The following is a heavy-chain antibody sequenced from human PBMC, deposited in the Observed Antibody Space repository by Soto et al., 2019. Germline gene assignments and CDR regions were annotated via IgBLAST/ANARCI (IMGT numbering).Heavy chain of an antibody. CDR3: ATARHCSRDACPAAE. CDR2: IGPNPANT. CDR1: GFPFSTSG. Sequence: GGSLRLSCAASGFPFSTSGMLWVRQPPGEGLEWVSAIGPNPANTNYRDSVKGRFTISRDNSRNTVFLQMSALRAEDTARYYCATARHCSRDACPAAEWGQGTLVTVSS. D-gene: IGHD2-21*01. J-gene: IGHJ4*02. V-gene: IGHV3-23*01.